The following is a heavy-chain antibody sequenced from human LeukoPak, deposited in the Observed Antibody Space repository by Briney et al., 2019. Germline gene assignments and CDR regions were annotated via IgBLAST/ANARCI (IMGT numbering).Heavy chain of an antibody. J-gene: IGHJ4*02. CDR2: ISGSGGST. CDR1: GLTFSNYG. Sequence: GGSLRLSCAASGLTFSNYGMGWVRQAPGKGLEWVSLISGSGGSTYYADSVKGRFTISRDNSKNTLYLQMNSLRAEDTAVYYCARENSGSYYQFDYWGQGTLVTVSS. V-gene: IGHV3-23*01. CDR3: ARENSGSYYQFDY. D-gene: IGHD1-26*01.